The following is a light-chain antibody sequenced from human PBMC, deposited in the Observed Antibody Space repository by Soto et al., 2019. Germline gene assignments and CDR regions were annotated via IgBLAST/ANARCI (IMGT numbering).Light chain of an antibody. J-gene: IGLJ2*01. Sequence: QLVLTQSSSASASLGSSVKLTCTLSSGHSSYIIAWHQQQPGKAPRYLMKLEGSGSYNKGSGVHDRFSGSSSGADRYLTISNHQFEDDDNYYCETWDSNTRVFGGGTKLTVL. CDR1: SGHSSYI. V-gene: IGLV4-60*02. CDR2: LEGSGSY. CDR3: ETWDSNTRV.